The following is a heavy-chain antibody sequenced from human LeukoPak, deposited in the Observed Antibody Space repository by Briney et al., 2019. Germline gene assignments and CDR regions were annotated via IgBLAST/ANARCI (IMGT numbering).Heavy chain of an antibody. CDR2: IYSSGST. D-gene: IGHD5-12*01. CDR1: GGSITNYY. Sequence: PSETLSLTCTVSGGSITNYYWNWIRQPPGKGLEWIGYIYSSGSTNYNPSIKSRVTISVDTSKNQFSLRLTPVSAADTAVYHCRRGFDSKSTYFDYWGQGTLLTVSS. J-gene: IGHJ4*02. CDR3: RRGFDSKSTYFDY. V-gene: IGHV4-59*01.